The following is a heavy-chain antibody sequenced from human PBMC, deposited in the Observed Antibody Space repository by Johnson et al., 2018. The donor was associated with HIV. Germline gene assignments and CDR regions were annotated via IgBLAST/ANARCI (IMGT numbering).Heavy chain of an antibody. Sequence: VQLVESGGGVVQPGRSLRLSCAASGFTFSSYAMHWVRQAPGKGLEWVSYISSSGSTIYYADSVKGRFTISRDNAKNSLYLQMNSLRAEDTAVYYCAREYEAFDIWGQGTMVTVSS. CDR1: GFTFSSYA. J-gene: IGHJ3*02. V-gene: IGHV3-48*04. CDR2: ISSSGSTI. CDR3: AREYEAFDI.